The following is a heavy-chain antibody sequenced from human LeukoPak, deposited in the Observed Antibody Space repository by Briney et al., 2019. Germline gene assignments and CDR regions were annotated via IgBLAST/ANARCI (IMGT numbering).Heavy chain of an antibody. CDR2: ISWDGGST. CDR3: ARLGELPHTLGY. V-gene: IGHV3-43D*03. CDR1: GFTFDDYA. D-gene: IGHD3-16*01. Sequence: GGSLRLSCAASGFTFDDYAMHWVRQAPGKGLEWVSLISWDGGSTYYADSVKGRFTISRDNSKNSLYPQMNSLRAEDTALYYCARLGELPHTLGYWGQGTLVTVSS. J-gene: IGHJ4*02.